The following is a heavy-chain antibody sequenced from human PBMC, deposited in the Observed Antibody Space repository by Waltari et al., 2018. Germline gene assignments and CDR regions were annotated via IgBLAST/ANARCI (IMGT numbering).Heavy chain of an antibody. CDR1: GGSISSGGYY. CDR3: AGTTVVTPRHYFDY. V-gene: IGHV4-31*09. Sequence: QVQLQESGPGLVKPSQTLSLTCTVSGGSISSGGYYWSWIRQHPGKGLEWIGYIFLGGTTYYNPSLKRRFTISVDRSKNQFSLKLSSVTAADTAVYYCAGTTVVTPRHYFDYWGQGTLVTVSS. CDR2: IFLGGTT. J-gene: IGHJ4*02. D-gene: IGHD4-17*01.